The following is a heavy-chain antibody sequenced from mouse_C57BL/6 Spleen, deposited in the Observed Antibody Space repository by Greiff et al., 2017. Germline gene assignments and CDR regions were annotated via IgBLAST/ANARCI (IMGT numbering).Heavy chain of an antibody. CDR2: IDPSDSYT. J-gene: IGHJ4*01. D-gene: IGHD2-5*01. V-gene: IGHV1-50*01. CDR1: GYTFTSYW. Sequence: QVQLQQPGAELVKPGASVKLSCKASGYTFTSYWMQWVKQRPGQGLEWIGEIDPSDSYTNYNQTFKGKATLTVDTSSSTAYMQLSSLTSEDSAVYYCARRGSYSKAMDYGGQGTSVTVAS. CDR3: ARRGSYSKAMDY.